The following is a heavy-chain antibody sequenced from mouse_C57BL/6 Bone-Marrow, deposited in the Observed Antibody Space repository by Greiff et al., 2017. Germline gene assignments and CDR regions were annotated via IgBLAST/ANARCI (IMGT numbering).Heavy chain of an antibody. CDR2: ISSGGSYT. CDR1: GFTFSSYG. V-gene: IGHV5-6*01. D-gene: IGHD2-4*01. CDR3: ARQIYYDYDPLAY. Sequence: EVMLVESGGDLVKPGGSLKLSCAASGFTFSSYGMSWVRQTPDKRLEWVATISSGGSYTYYPDSVKGRFTISRDNAKNTLYLQMSSLKSEDTAMYYCARQIYYDYDPLAYWGQGTLGTVSA. J-gene: IGHJ3*01.